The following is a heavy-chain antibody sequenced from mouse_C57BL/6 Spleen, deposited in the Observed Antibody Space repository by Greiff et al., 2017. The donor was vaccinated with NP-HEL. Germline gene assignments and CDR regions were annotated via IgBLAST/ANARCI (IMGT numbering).Heavy chain of an antibody. Sequence: VQLQQSGAELARPGASVKLSCKASGYTFTSYGISWVKQRTGQGLEWIGEIYPRSGNTYYNEKFKGKATLTADKSSSTAYMELRSLTSEDSAVYFCARWDYDYDDWFAYWGQGTLVTVSA. CDR1: GYTFTSYG. CDR3: ARWDYDYDDWFAY. CDR2: IYPRSGNT. V-gene: IGHV1-81*01. D-gene: IGHD2-4*01. J-gene: IGHJ3*01.